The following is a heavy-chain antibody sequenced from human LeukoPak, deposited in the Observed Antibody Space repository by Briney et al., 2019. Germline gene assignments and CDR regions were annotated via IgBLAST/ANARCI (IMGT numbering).Heavy chain of an antibody. CDR1: GFTFSSYS. CDR2: ISSSSSYI. CDR3: ARSGGDKDDAFDI. Sequence: PGGSLRLSCAASGFTFSSYSMNWVRQAPGKGLEWVSSISSSSSYIYYADSVKGRFTISRDNAKNSLYRQMNSLRAEDTAVYYCARSGGDKDDAFDIWGQGTMVTVSS. J-gene: IGHJ3*02. D-gene: IGHD3-10*01. V-gene: IGHV3-21*01.